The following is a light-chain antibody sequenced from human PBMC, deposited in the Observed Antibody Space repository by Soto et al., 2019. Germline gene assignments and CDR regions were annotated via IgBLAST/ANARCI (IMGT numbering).Light chain of an antibody. J-gene: IGLJ2*01. Sequence: QSVLTQPASVSGSPGQSITISCTGTSSDVGSYNLVSWYQQHPGKAPKLMIHEGTKRPSGVSNHFSGSKSGNTASLTISGLQAEDEADYYCCSYAGSSTLVFGGGTQLTVL. CDR2: EGT. CDR1: SSDVGSYNL. CDR3: CSYAGSSTLV. V-gene: IGLV2-23*01.